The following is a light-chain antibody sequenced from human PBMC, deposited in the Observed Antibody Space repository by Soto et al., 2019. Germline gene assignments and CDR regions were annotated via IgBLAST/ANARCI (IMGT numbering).Light chain of an antibody. CDR3: QQYASSPLT. V-gene: IGKV3-20*01. J-gene: IGKJ4*01. Sequence: EIVLTQSPGTLSLSPGEGATLSCRASQSVTSSYLAWYQQKRGQAPRLLMYDASSRATGIPDRFSGSGSGTDFPLTISRLEPEDFAVYFCQQYASSPLTFGGGTKVEIK. CDR2: DAS. CDR1: QSVTSSY.